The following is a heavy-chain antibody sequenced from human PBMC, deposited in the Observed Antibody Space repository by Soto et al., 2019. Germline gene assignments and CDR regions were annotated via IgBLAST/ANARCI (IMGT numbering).Heavy chain of an antibody. CDR3: AKDRGHERWLQY. CDR2: ISYDGSNK. J-gene: IGHJ4*02. V-gene: IGHV3-30*18. Sequence: QVQLVESGGGVVQPGRSLRLSCAASGFTFSSYGMHWVRQAPGKGLEWVAVISYDGSNKYYADSVKGGFTISRDNSKNTLYLQMNSLRAEDTAVYYCAKDRGHERWLQYWGQGTLVTVSS. CDR1: GFTFSSYG. D-gene: IGHD5-12*01.